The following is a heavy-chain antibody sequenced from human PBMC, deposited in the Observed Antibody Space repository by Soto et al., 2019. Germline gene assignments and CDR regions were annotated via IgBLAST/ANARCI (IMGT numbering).Heavy chain of an antibody. D-gene: IGHD1-1*01. CDR2: IYNSGNT. V-gene: IGHV4-59*01. CDR3: AGDPADGVLENFAY. Sequence: QVQLQESGPGLVKPSETLSLTCSVSGGSISGYSWSWIRQPPGTGLEWIGCIYNSGNTNYNPSLKRRVTLSLDTSKNQFSLNLSSVTAADTAVYFWAGDPADGVLENFAYWCQGTLVTGSS. CDR1: GGSISGYS. J-gene: IGHJ4*02.